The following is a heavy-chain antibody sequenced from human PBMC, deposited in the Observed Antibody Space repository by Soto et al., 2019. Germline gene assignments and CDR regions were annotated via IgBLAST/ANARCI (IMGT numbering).Heavy chain of an antibody. J-gene: IGHJ4*02. CDR3: AKAGYCVSTSCYFPFDY. V-gene: IGHV3-53*01. CDR1: GLTVSGTKY. CDR2: LYDVFGS. Sequence: ESGGGLIQPGESLRLSCVAFGLTVSGTKYVAWVRQAPGKGLEWVSALYDVFGSFYADSVKGRFTTSSDRSRSTVYLQMNSLRAEDAAVYSCAKAGYCVSTSCYFPFDYWGQGTLVTVSS. D-gene: IGHD2-2*01.